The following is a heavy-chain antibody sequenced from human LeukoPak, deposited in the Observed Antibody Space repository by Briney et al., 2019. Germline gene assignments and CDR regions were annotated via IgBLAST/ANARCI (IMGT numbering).Heavy chain of an antibody. CDR3: ASQVWHYYYGMDV. Sequence: SETLSLTCTVSGGSISSGGYSWSWIRQHPGKGLEWIGYIYYSGSTYYNPSLKSRVTISVDTSKNQFSLKLSSVTAADTAVYYCASQVWHYYYGMDVWGQGTTVTVSS. CDR1: GGSISSGGYS. J-gene: IGHJ6*02. D-gene: IGHD2-8*01. CDR2: IYYSGST. V-gene: IGHV4-31*03.